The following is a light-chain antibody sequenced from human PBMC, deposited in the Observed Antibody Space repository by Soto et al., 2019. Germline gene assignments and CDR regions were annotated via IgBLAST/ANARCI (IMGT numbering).Light chain of an antibody. V-gene: IGKV3-11*01. CDR3: QQLTDWPLQRT. CDR2: DAS. CDR1: QSISSY. J-gene: IGKJ1*01. Sequence: EFVLTQSTSPLSFPPREIATVSYRAIQSISSYLAWYQQKPGQAPRLLIYDASSRATGIPARFSGSGSGTDFTLTISSLEPEDFAVYCCQQLTDWPLQRTFGQGTKVDIK.